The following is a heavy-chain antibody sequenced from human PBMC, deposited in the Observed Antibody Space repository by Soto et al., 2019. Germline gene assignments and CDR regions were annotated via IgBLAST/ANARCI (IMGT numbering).Heavy chain of an antibody. CDR3: ARSVEGTTGYYYFDY. CDR1: GFTFSNYA. Sequence: QVPLVESGGGVIQPGRSLRLSCAASGFTFSNYAMYWVRQAPGQGLEWVAVISYDGSNKDYADSVKGRFTISRDNSKNTLYLQINSLRAEDTALYYCARSVEGTTGYYYFDYWGQGNVVTVSS. CDR2: ISYDGSNK. J-gene: IGHJ4*02. D-gene: IGHD3-9*01. V-gene: IGHV3-30-3*01.